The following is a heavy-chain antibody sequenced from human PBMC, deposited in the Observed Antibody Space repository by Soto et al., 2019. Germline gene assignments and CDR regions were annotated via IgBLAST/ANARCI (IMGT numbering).Heavy chain of an antibody. Sequence: SETLSLTCAVYGGSFSGYYWSWIRQPPGKGLEWIGEINHSGGTNYNPSLKSRVTISVDTSKNQFSLKLSSVTAADTAVYYCARGEMVYYYYMDVWGKGTTVTVSS. CDR1: GGSFSGYY. D-gene: IGHD2-8*01. CDR3: ARGEMVYYYYMDV. J-gene: IGHJ6*03. CDR2: INHSGGT. V-gene: IGHV4-34*01.